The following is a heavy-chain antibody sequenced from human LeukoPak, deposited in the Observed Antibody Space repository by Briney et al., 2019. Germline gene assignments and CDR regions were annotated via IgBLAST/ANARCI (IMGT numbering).Heavy chain of an antibody. CDR3: ARLGDGYNRAYFDY. CDR1: GFTFSRYW. Sequence: PGGSLRLSCEASGFTFSRYWMTWVRQAPGKGLEWVANTGPDGSDKYYGDPVKGRFTISRDNAKSSLYLEMNSLRAEDTAVYYCARLGDGYNRAYFDYWGQGTLVTVSS. CDR2: TGPDGSDK. J-gene: IGHJ4*02. D-gene: IGHD5-24*01. V-gene: IGHV3-7*02.